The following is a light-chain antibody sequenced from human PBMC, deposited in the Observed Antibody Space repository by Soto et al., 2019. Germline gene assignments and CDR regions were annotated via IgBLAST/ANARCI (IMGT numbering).Light chain of an antibody. CDR2: DAS. V-gene: IGKV3-15*01. Sequence: EIVMTQSPATLSVSPGERATLSCRASQSVSSSLAWYQQKPGQAPRLLIYDASDRATGIPDRFSGSGSGTEFAFTISGLQSEDVAVYYCQEYNNWPPWTFGQGTKVEIK. J-gene: IGKJ1*01. CDR1: QSVSSS. CDR3: QEYNNWPPWT.